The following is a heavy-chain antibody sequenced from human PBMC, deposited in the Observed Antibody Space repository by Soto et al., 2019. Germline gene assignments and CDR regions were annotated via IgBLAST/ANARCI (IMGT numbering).Heavy chain of an antibody. CDR2: ISYDGSNK. D-gene: IGHD2-8*02. CDR1: GFTFSSYG. CDR3: AKDYGRPRGGVN. J-gene: IGHJ4*02. V-gene: IGHV3-30*18. Sequence: GGSLRLSCAASGFTFSSYGMHWVRQAPGKGLEWVAVISYDGSNKYYADSVKGRFTISRDNSKNTLYLQMNSLRAEDTAVYYCAKDYGRPRGGVNWGQGTLVTVSS.